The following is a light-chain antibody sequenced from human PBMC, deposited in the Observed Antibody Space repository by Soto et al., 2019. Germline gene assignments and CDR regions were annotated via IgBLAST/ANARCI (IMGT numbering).Light chain of an antibody. CDR3: CSYAGSSTYAI. CDR2: EVS. CDR1: SSDVGSYNL. V-gene: IGLV2-23*02. Sequence: QSVLTQPASVSGSPGQSITISCTGSSSDVGSYNLVSWYQQHPGKAPKLMTYEVSKRPSGVSNRFSGSQSGNTASLTISGLQAEDEADYYCCSYAGSSTYAIFGGGTKLTVL. J-gene: IGLJ2*01.